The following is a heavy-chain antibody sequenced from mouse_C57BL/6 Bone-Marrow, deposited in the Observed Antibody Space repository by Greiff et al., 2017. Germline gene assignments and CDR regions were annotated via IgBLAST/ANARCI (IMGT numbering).Heavy chain of an antibody. Sequence: EVKVEESGGGLVKPGGSLKLSCAASGFTFSSYAMSWVRQTPEKRLAWVATISDGGSYTYYPDNVKGRFTISRDNAKNNLYLQMSHLKSEDTAMYYCARDRGYYGSDYWGQGTTLTVSS. CDR2: ISDGGSYT. D-gene: IGHD1-1*01. CDR3: ARDRGYYGSDY. CDR1: GFTFSSYA. J-gene: IGHJ2*01. V-gene: IGHV5-4*01.